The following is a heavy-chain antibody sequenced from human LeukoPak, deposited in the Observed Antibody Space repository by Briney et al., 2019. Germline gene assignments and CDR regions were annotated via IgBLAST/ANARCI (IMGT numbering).Heavy chain of an antibody. CDR3: ARASFDH. J-gene: IGHJ4*02. CDR1: GYTFVTYG. CDR2: ISTYNGNT. V-gene: IGHV1-18*01. Sequence: VASVKVSCKASGYTFVTYGINWVRQAPGQGPEWIGWISTYNGNTKYALKFQDRVTLTRDTSTTTAYMELKSLTSDDRAVYYCARASFDHWGQGTPVIVSS.